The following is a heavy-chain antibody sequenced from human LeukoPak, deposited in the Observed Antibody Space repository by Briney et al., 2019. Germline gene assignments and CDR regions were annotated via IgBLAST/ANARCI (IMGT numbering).Heavy chain of an antibody. V-gene: IGHV4-34*01. CDR3: ARRPLLWFGALKGYMHV. CDR2: INHSGST. Sequence: SETLSLTCAVYGGSFSGYYWSWIRQPPGKGLEWVGEINHSGSTNYNPSLKSRVTISVETSKNKCSLKLSSRTAADTAVYYCARRPLLWFGALKGYMHVWGKETTVTISS. D-gene: IGHD3-10*01. CDR1: GGSFSGYY. J-gene: IGHJ6*03.